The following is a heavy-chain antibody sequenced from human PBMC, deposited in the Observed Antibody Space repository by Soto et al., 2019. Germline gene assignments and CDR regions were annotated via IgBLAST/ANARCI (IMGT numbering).Heavy chain of an antibody. V-gene: IGHV1-46*01. Sequence: EASVKVSCKASGYTFTSYYMHWVRQAPGQGLEWMGIINPSGGSTSYAQKFQGRVTMTRDTSTSTVYMELSSLRSEDTAVYYCARVGYSSGWYNWFDPWGQGTLVTVSS. CDR1: GYTFTSYY. CDR2: INPSGGST. D-gene: IGHD6-19*01. J-gene: IGHJ5*02. CDR3: ARVGYSSGWYNWFDP.